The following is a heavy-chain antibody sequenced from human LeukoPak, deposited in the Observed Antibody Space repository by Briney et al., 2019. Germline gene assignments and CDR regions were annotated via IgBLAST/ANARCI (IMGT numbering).Heavy chain of an antibody. CDR2: IYYSGST. CDR1: GGSISSYY. J-gene: IGHJ6*02. V-gene: IGHV4-59*12. Sequence: SETLSLTCTVSGGSISSYYWSWIRQPPGKGLEWIGYIYYSGSTNYNPSLKSRVTISVDTSKNQFSLKLSSVTAADTAVYYCARGRVAAAATVLYYYYGMDVWGQGTTVTVSS. D-gene: IGHD6-13*01. CDR3: ARGRVAAAATVLYYYYGMDV.